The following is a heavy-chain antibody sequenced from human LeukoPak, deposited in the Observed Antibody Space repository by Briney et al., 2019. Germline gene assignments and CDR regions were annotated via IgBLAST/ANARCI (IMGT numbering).Heavy chain of an antibody. J-gene: IGHJ3*02. CDR2: IYYSGST. CDR1: GFTFSSYA. V-gene: IGHV4-30-4*08. CDR3: ARDLPVVPAAIGAFDI. Sequence: LRLSCAASGFTFSSYAMSWVRQPPGKGLEWIGYIYYSGSTYYNPSLKSRVTISVDTSKNQFSLKLSSVTAADTAVYYCARDLPVVPAAIGAFDIWGQGTMVTVSS. D-gene: IGHD2-2*02.